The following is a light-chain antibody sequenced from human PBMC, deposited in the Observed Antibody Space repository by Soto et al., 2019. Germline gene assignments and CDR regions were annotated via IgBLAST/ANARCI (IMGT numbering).Light chain of an antibody. V-gene: IGLV2-14*03. Sequence: QSALTQPASVSGSPGQSITISCTGTSSDVGGYDYVSWYQQHPGKAPKLMIYDVSNRPSGVSNRFSGSKSGNTASLTISGLQAEDEADYYCASYTSSSTSVIFGRGTKLTVL. CDR3: ASYTSSSTSVI. CDR2: DVS. CDR1: SSDVGGYDY. J-gene: IGLJ2*01.